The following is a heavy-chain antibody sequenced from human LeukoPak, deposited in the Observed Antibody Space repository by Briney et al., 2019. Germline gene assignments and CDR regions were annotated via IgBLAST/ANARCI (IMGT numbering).Heavy chain of an antibody. CDR2: IWYDGSNK. Sequence: GGSPRLSCAASGFTFSSYGMHWVRQAPGKGLEWVAVIWYDGSNKYYADSVKGRFTISRDNSKNTLYLQMNSLRAEDTAVYYCAKGSIVVVPAAPDYWGQGTLVTVSS. CDR1: GFTFSSYG. V-gene: IGHV3-33*06. J-gene: IGHJ4*02. CDR3: AKGSIVVVPAAPDY. D-gene: IGHD2-2*01.